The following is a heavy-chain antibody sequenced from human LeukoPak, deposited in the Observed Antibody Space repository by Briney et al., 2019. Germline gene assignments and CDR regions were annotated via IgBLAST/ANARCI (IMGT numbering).Heavy chain of an antibody. CDR1: GGSISSYY. V-gene: IGHV4-59*01. Sequence: SETLSLTCTVSGGSISSYYWSWIRQPPGKGLEWIGYIYYSGSTNYNPSLKSRVTISVDTSKNQFSLKLSSVTAADTAVYYCARRKSGSYYVFDYWGQGTLVTVSS. CDR2: IYYSGST. J-gene: IGHJ4*02. D-gene: IGHD1-26*01. CDR3: ARRKSGSYYVFDY.